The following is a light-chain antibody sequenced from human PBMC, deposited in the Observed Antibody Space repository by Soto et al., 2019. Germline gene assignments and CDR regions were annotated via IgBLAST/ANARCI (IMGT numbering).Light chain of an antibody. CDR2: VAS. Sequence: DIQMTQSPSSLSASVGDRVTITCRASQGIRNSLAWYQQKPGKVPKLLIYVASTLQSGVPSRFSGSGSGTDFTLTISSLQPEDVATYYCQQYNSAPLTFGQVTKLEIK. J-gene: IGKJ2*01. CDR1: QGIRNS. CDR3: QQYNSAPLT. V-gene: IGKV1-27*01.